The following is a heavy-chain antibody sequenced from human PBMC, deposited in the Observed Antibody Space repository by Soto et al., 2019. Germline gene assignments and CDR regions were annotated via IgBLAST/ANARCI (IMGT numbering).Heavy chain of an antibody. Sequence: QVQLQESGPGLVKPSQTLSLTCTVSGGSISSGGYYWSWIRQHPGKGLEWIGYIYYSGSTYYNPSPKSRVTISVDTSKNQFSLKLSSVTAADTAVYYCARSGAAGTRGYYYYYYGMDVWGQGTTVTVSS. V-gene: IGHV4-31*03. D-gene: IGHD6-13*01. CDR2: IYYSGST. J-gene: IGHJ6*02. CDR3: ARSGAAGTRGYYYYYYGMDV. CDR1: GGSISSGGYY.